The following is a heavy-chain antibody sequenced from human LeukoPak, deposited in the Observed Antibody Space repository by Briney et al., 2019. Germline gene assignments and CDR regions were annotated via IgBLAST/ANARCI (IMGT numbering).Heavy chain of an antibody. CDR1: GFTFSSYE. CDR3: ARDRLRFLEWLSRPS. D-gene: IGHD3-3*01. J-gene: IGHJ5*02. CDR2: ISSSGSTI. V-gene: IGHV3-48*03. Sequence: GGSLRLSCAASGFTFSSYEMNWVRQAPGKGLEWVSYISSSGSTIYYADSVKGRFTISRDNAKNSLYLQMNSLRAEDTAVYYCARDRLRFLEWLSRPSLGQGTMVTVSS.